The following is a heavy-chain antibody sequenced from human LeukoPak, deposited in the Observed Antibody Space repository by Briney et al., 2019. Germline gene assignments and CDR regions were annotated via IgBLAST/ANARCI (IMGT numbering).Heavy chain of an antibody. Sequence: PGGSPRLSCAASGFTFSSYAMSWVRQAPGKGLEWVSYISSSGSTIYYADSVKGRFTISRDNAKNSLYLQMNSLRAEDTAVYYCARLVVPAAIPVGWFDPWGQGTLVTVSS. J-gene: IGHJ5*02. CDR2: ISSSGSTI. CDR3: ARLVVPAAIPVGWFDP. V-gene: IGHV3-48*04. CDR1: GFTFSSYA. D-gene: IGHD2-2*01.